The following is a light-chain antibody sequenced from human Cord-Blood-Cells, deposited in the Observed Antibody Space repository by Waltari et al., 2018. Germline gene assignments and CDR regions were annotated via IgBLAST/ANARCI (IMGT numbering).Light chain of an antibody. V-gene: IGLV2-14*01. CDR3: SSYTSSSTLV. CDR2: DVS. CDR1: SSDVGGYNY. Sequence: QSALTQPASVSGSPGQSITISCTGTSSDVGGYNYVSWYQQHPGKDPKLIIYDVSKRPSGVSNRFSGSKSVNTASLTISGLQAEDEADYYGSSYTSSSTLVFGGGTKLTVL. J-gene: IGLJ3*02.